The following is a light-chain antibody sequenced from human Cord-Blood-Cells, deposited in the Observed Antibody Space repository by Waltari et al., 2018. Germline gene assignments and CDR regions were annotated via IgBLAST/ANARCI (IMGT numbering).Light chain of an antibody. CDR2: EGS. J-gene: IGLJ2*01. Sequence: QSALTQPASVSGSPGQSITLSCTGTRSDGGSYTLFSWYQQHPGKAPKLMIYEGSKRPSGVSNRFSGSKSGNTASLTISGLQAEDEADYYCCSYAGSSTLVFGGGTKLTVL. CDR1: RSDGGSYTL. CDR3: CSYAGSSTLV. V-gene: IGLV2-23*01.